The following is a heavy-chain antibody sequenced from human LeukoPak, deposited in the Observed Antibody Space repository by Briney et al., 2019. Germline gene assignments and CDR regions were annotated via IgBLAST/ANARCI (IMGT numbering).Heavy chain of an antibody. Sequence: SETLSLTCTVSGGSISTYYWSWIRQPPGRGPEWIGYIHYSGSTNYNPSLKSRVTISVDTSKNQFSLKLSSVTAADTAVYYCAGAMATINCYFDYWGQGTLVTVSS. CDR1: GGSISTYY. D-gene: IGHD5-12*01. V-gene: IGHV4-59*12. CDR3: AGAMATINCYFDY. J-gene: IGHJ4*02. CDR2: IHYSGST.